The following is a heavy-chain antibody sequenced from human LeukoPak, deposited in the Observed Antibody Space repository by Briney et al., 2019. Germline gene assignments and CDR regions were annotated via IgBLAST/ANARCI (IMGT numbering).Heavy chain of an antibody. J-gene: IGHJ4*02. CDR3: ARRPNYYYDSSGYHRGAFDY. CDR2: IYYSGST. CDR1: GGSISSYY. V-gene: IGHV4-59*08. Sequence: SETLSLTCTVSGGSISSYYWSWIRQPPGKGLEWIGYIYYSGSTNYNPSLKSRVTISVDTSKNQFSLKLSSVTAADTAVYYCARRPNYYYDSSGYHRGAFDYWGQGTLVTVSS. D-gene: IGHD3-22*01.